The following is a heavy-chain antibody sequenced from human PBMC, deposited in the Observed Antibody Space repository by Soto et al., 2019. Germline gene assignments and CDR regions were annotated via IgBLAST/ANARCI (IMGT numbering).Heavy chain of an antibody. CDR3: ARGPRMAVNGIGDY. Sequence: QVHLVESGGGVVQPGRSLRLSCVASGFTFSDYGMHWVRQAPGKGLEWVAVIYYDGGTKYYVESVRGRFTISRDNSKNTMYLEMNNLRAEDTGLYYCARGPRMAVNGIGDYWGQGSLVTVSS. CDR1: GFTFSDYG. J-gene: IGHJ4*02. V-gene: IGHV3-33*01. CDR2: IYYDGGTK. D-gene: IGHD1-20*01.